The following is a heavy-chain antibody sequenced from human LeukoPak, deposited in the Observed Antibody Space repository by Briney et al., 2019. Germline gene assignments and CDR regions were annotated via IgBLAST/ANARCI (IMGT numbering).Heavy chain of an antibody. CDR2: INHSGGT. J-gene: IGHJ5*02. D-gene: IGHD3-10*01. Sequence: SETLSLTCAVYGGSFNGYYWTWIRQPPGKGLEWIGEINHSGGTDYNPSLKSRVTTSVDTSKNQFSLKLSSVTAADTAVYYCARQWGPRGVRGVSFWFDPWGQGTLVTVSS. CDR1: GGSFNGYY. CDR3: ARQWGPRGVRGVSFWFDP. V-gene: IGHV4-34*01.